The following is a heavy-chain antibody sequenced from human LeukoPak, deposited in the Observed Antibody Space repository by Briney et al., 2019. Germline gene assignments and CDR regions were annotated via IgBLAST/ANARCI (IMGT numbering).Heavy chain of an antibody. D-gene: IGHD4-17*01. J-gene: IGHJ6*04. V-gene: IGHV3-48*03. CDR3: ARPALYLYGDFPRV. CDR1: GFIFSNTE. Sequence: GGSLRLSCTVSGFIFSNTEMNWVRQAPGKGLEWVSFISSSGGVTNYADSVKGRFTISRDNAKKSLYLQMNSLTAEDTAVYYCARPALYLYGDFPRVWGRGTTVIVSS. CDR2: ISSSGGVT.